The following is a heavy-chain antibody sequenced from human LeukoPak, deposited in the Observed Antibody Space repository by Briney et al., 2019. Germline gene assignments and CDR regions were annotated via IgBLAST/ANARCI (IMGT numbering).Heavy chain of an antibody. CDR3: ATSSGNNPFDY. D-gene: IGHD1-14*01. V-gene: IGHV5-10-1*01. CDR2: ITPSDSYT. Sequence: GESLKISCKASAYRFTTFWISWVRQMPGKGLEWMGRITPSDSYTNYSPSSRGHVTISADKSSTTAYLQWSSLRASDTAMYYCATSSGNNPFDYWGQGTLVTVSS. CDR1: AYRFTTFW. J-gene: IGHJ4*02.